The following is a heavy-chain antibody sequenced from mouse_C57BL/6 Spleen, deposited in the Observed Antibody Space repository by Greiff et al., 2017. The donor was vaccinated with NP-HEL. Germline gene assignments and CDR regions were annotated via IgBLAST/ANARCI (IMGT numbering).Heavy chain of an antibody. Sequence: EVQVVESEGGLVQPGSSMKLSCTASGFTFSDYYMAWVRQVPEKGLEWVANINYDGSSTYYLDSLKSRFIISRDNAKNILYLQMSSLKSEDTATYYCARGRGYYGSSYWYFDVWGTGTTVTVSS. V-gene: IGHV5-16*01. CDR1: GFTFSDYY. CDR2: INYDGSST. D-gene: IGHD1-1*01. CDR3: ARGRGYYGSSYWYFDV. J-gene: IGHJ1*03.